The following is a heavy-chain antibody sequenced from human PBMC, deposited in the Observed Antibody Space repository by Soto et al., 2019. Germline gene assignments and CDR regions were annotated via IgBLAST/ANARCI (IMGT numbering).Heavy chain of an antibody. D-gene: IGHD3-10*01. CDR3: SRSRPGVTHDP. V-gene: IGHV3-72*01. CDR2: TRNKANRYTT. Sequence: EVQLVESGGGVVQPGGSLRLSFAVSGLTLSDYYMEWDRQAPGQGLEWIGFTRNKANRYTTEYAASVKGRFTISRDDSKNALYLQMSSLNTDDTALYYCSRSRPGVTHDPWGQGTLVTVST. CDR1: GLTLSDYY. J-gene: IGHJ5*02.